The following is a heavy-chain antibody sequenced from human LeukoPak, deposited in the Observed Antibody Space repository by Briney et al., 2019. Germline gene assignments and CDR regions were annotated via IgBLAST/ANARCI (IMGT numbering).Heavy chain of an antibody. Sequence: GGSLRLSCAASGFTFSSYGMHWVRQAPGKGLEWVAVISYDGSNKYYTDSVKGRFTVSRDNSKNTLYMQMNSLRAEDTAVYYCAREIPVTTADYGMDVWGQGTTVTVSS. CDR2: ISYDGSNK. CDR3: AREIPVTTADYGMDV. CDR1: GFTFSSYG. J-gene: IGHJ6*02. V-gene: IGHV3-30*03. D-gene: IGHD4-17*01.